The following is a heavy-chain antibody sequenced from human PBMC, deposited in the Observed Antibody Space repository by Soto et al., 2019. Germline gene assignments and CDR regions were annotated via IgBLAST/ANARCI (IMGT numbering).Heavy chain of an antibody. CDR2: ISPYNGDT. J-gene: IGHJ4*02. CDR3: ERDRLGVSVTGGGFDS. Sequence: ASVKASCKASGYTFSNFGLSWLLQAPGQGLELMGWISPYNGDTNYAQKLQGRLTMTTDTSTSTAYMELRSLRSDDTAVYYCERDRLGVSVTGGGFDSWGQGTLVTVSS. D-gene: IGHD2-8*01. V-gene: IGHV1-18*01. CDR1: GYTFSNFG.